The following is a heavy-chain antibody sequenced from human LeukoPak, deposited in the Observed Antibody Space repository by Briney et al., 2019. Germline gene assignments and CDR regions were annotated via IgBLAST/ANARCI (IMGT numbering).Heavy chain of an antibody. V-gene: IGHV3-9*01. D-gene: IGHD3-10*01. J-gene: IGHJ5*02. Sequence: PGGSLRLSCAASGFTFSSYAMHWVRQAPGKGLEWVSGISWNSGSIGYADSVKGRFTISRDNAKNSLYLQMNSLRAEDTALYYCAGSGSYYKNWFDPWGQGTLVTVSS. CDR1: GFTFSSYA. CDR2: ISWNSGSI. CDR3: AGSGSYYKNWFDP.